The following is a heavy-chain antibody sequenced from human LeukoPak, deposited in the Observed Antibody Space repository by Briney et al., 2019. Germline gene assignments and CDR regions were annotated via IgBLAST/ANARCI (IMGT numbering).Heavy chain of an antibody. CDR3: ARDRRIAVAGTYFSSGAFDI. V-gene: IGHV3-53*01. CDR2: IYSGGST. Sequence: PGGSLRLSCAASGFTVSSNYMSWVRQAPGKGLEWVSVIYSGGSTYYADSVKGRFTISRDNSKNTLYLQMNSLRAEDTAVYYCARDRRIAVAGTYFSSGAFDIWGQGTMDTVSS. J-gene: IGHJ3*02. D-gene: IGHD6-19*01. CDR1: GFTVSSNY.